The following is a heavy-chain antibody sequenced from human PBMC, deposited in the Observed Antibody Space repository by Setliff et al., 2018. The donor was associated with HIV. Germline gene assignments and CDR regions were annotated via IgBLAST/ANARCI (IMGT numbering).Heavy chain of an antibody. CDR1: GGSFSGYY. J-gene: IGHJ4*02. CDR2: IIPSGST. Sequence: PSETLSLTCAVYGGSFSGYYWSWIRQPPGKGLIWIGEIIPSGSTNYNPSLKSRVTISVDTSKNQFSLKLSSVTAADTAVYYCARATATWLVDNWGQGTLVTVSS. CDR3: ARATATWLVDN. V-gene: IGHV4-34*12. D-gene: IGHD2-15*01.